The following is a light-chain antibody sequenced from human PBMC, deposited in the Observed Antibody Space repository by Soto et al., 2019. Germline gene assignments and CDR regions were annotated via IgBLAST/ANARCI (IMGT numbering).Light chain of an antibody. CDR2: EIN. J-gene: IGLJ2*01. CDR3: SIYAGGNSVI. V-gene: IGLV2-8*01. CDR1: SSDVGAYIY. Sequence: QSALTQPPSASGSPGQSVAISCTGTSSDVGAYIYVSWYQQHPGKAPKLVIYEINKRPSGVPDRFSGSKSGNTASLTDSGLQVEDEADYYCSIYAGGNSVIFGGGTKVTVL.